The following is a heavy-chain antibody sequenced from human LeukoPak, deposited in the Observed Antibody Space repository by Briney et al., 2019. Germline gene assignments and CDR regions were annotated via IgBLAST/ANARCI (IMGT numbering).Heavy chain of an antibody. CDR3: AKDLLSVYSSGWYY. Sequence: GGSPRLSCATSGFTFSSYAMSWVRQAPGRGLEWVSVISGSGGSTYYADSVKGRFTISRDNSKNTLYLQMSSLRAEDTAVYYCAKDLLSVYSSGWYYWGQGTLVTVSS. D-gene: IGHD6-19*01. CDR2: ISGSGGST. J-gene: IGHJ4*02. V-gene: IGHV3-23*01. CDR1: GFTFSSYA.